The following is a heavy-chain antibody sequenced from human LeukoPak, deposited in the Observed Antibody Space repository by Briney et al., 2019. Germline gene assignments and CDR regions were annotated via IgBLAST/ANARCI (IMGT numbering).Heavy chain of an antibody. J-gene: IGHJ5*02. CDR1: GYPFSNYW. D-gene: IGHD6-13*01. CDR3: ARESESSRRFYAP. CDR2: IYPGDSDA. Sequence: HGESLKISCTGSGYPFSNYWIGWVRQMPGKGLEWMGIIYPGDSDATYSPSFRGQVTFSVDESRTTVYLEWTSLKASNTAMYFCARESESSRRFYAPWGQGTLVTVSS. V-gene: IGHV5-51*01.